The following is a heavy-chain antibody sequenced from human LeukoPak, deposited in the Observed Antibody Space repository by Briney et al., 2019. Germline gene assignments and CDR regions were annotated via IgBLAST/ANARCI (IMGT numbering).Heavy chain of an antibody. D-gene: IGHD6-13*01. CDR3: ARGGYSSSWYVDC. CDR2: INPNSGGT. J-gene: IGHJ4*02. V-gene: IGHV1-2*02. Sequence: GASVKVSCKASGYTFTGYYMHWVRQGPRQGLEWMGWINPNSGGTNYAQKFQGRVTMTRDTSISTAYMELSRLRSDDTAVYYCARGGYSSSWYVDCWGQGTLVTVSS. CDR1: GYTFTGYY.